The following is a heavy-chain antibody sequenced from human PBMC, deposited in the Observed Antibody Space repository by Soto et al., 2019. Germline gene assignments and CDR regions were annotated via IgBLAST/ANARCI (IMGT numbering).Heavy chain of an antibody. CDR1: GFSLSTSGMC. V-gene: IGHV2-70*01. CDR3: ARILGRTDLYYYYGMDV. Sequence: KSGPTLVNPTQTLTLTCTFSGFSLSTSGMCVSWIRQPPGKALEWLALIDWDDDKYYSTSLKTRLTISKDTSKNQVVLTMTNMDPVDTATYYCARILGRTDLYYYYGMDVWGQGTTVTVSS. CDR2: IDWDDDK. J-gene: IGHJ6*02.